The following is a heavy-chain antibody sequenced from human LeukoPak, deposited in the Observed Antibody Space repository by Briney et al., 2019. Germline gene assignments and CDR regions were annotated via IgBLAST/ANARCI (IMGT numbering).Heavy chain of an antibody. J-gene: IGHJ4*02. CDR2: INPSGGAT. CDR3: ARNYYDTAGHFGY. Sequence: GASVTVSCKASGYTFSSYYFHWVRQAPGQGLEWMGLINPSGGATTFAQKFRGRVTMTRDMSTGTVFMELSSLTSDDTAVYFCARNYYDTAGHFGYWGQGTLVTVSS. V-gene: IGHV1-46*01. D-gene: IGHD3-22*01. CDR1: GYTFSSYY.